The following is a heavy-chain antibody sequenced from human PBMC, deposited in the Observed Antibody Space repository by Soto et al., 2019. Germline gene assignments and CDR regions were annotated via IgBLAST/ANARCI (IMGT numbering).Heavy chain of an antibody. CDR2: IDPSDSYT. CDR3: ARQGADNYYDSSGYLGSYYYGMDV. D-gene: IGHD3-22*01. V-gene: IGHV5-10-1*01. J-gene: IGHJ6*02. Sequence: GESLKISCKGSGYSFTSYWISWVRQMPGKGLEWMGRIDPSDSYTNYSPSFQGHVTISADKSISTAYLQWSSLKASDTAMYYCARQGADNYYDSSGYLGSYYYGMDVWGQGTTVTVS. CDR1: GYSFTSYW.